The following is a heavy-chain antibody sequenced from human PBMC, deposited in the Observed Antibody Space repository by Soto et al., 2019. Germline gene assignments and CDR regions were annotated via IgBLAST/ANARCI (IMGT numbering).Heavy chain of an antibody. V-gene: IGHV4-59*01. J-gene: IGHJ4*02. D-gene: IGHD2-2*01. CDR1: GGSISSYY. Sequence: PSETLSLTCTVSGGSISSYYWSWIRQSPGKGLEWIGYIYYSGSSNYNPSLKSHVTISVDTSKNQFSLKLSSVTAADTAVFYCARGIPTSYCSSTTCAFYFDYWGQGILVTVPS. CDR3: ARGIPTSYCSSTTCAFYFDY. CDR2: IYYSGSS.